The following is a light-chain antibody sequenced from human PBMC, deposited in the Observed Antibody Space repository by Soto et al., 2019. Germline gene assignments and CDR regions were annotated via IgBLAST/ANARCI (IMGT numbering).Light chain of an antibody. Sequence: IQLTQSSSFVSASVGDRVTITCWASQDISSHLAWYQQKPGKVPRLLISAASTLQSGVPSRFSGSGAGTEFSLTISGLQPEDFATYYCQQCNSYPITFGQGTRLEIK. CDR3: QQCNSYPIT. J-gene: IGKJ5*01. CDR2: AAS. V-gene: IGKV1-9*01. CDR1: QDISSH.